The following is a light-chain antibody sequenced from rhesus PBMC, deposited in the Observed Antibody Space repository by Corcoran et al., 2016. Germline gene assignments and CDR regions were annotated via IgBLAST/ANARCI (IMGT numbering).Light chain of an antibody. J-gene: IGKJ1*01. Sequence: DIQMTQSPSSLSASVGDTVTITCRASQSISSWLAWYQKKPGKAPKLLIYKASTSQSGVPSRFSGSGSGTDFTLTINSLQSEDFATYYCQHYSSGPRTFGQGTKVEIK. CDR3: QHYSSGPRT. V-gene: IGKV1-22*01. CDR2: KAS. CDR1: QSISSW.